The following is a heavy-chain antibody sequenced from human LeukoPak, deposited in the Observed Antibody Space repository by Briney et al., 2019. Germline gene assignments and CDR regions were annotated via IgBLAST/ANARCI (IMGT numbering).Heavy chain of an antibody. V-gene: IGHV4-38-2*02. J-gene: IGHJ4*02. CDR1: GYSISSGYF. CDR2: IYHSGST. CDR3: ARTLYSSGWCPFDY. Sequence: KTSETLSLTCTVSGYSISSGYFWGWVRQPPGKGLEWIGNIYHSGSTYYNPSLKSRVTISVDTSKNQFSLKLGSVTAADTAVYYCARTLYSSGWCPFDYWGQGALVTVSS. D-gene: IGHD6-19*01.